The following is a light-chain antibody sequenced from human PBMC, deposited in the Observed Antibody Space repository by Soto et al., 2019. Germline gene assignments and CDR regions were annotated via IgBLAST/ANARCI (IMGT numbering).Light chain of an antibody. J-gene: IGKJ3*01. CDR1: QGISSY. CDR3: KQLNTGFT. V-gene: IGKV1-9*01. CDR2: AAS. Sequence: IQLTQSPSSLSASVGDRVTITCRASQGISSYLAWYQQKPGKAPKLLIYAASTLQSGVPSRFSGSGSGTDFTLTISSLQPEDFATYYCKQLNTGFTFGPGTKVDIK.